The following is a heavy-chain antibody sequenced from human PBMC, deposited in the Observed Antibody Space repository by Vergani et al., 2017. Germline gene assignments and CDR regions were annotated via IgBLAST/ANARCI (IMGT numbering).Heavy chain of an antibody. CDR2: ISYDGTQK. D-gene: IGHD1-1*01. Sequence: QVHLVESGGGVVQPGRSLRLSCVVSGSTSSYYGMHWVRQAPGKGLEWVAVISYDGTQKYYADSVKGRFTISRDNSKSTIYLQMNSLRTEDKAVYYCATKSCGTPGCQIGYFREWGQGTLVTVSS. J-gene: IGHJ1*01. CDR1: GSTSSYYG. CDR3: ATKSCGTPGCQIGYFRE. V-gene: IGHV3-30*03.